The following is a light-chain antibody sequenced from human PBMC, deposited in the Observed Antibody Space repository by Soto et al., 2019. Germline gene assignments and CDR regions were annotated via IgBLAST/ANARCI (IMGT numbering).Light chain of an antibody. Sequence: QSVLTQPASVSGSPGQSITISCTGTSSGVGGYNYVSWYQQHPGKAPKLMIYEVSNRPSGVSNRFSGSKSGNTASLTISGLQAEDEADYYCSSYTSSSTLDVFGGGTKVTVL. CDR3: SSYTSSSTLDV. V-gene: IGLV2-14*01. CDR1: SSGVGGYNY. CDR2: EVS. J-gene: IGLJ3*02.